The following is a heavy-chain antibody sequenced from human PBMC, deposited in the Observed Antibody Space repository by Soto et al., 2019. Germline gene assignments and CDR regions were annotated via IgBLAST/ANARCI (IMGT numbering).Heavy chain of an antibody. J-gene: IGHJ3*02. CDR2: IIPIFGTA. D-gene: IGHD3-10*01. CDR3: AREPGVGSYYGSGSYYRVSDAFDI. V-gene: IGHV1-69*06. Sequence: SVKVSCKGSGGTFSSYSISWVLQAPGQGLEWMGGIIPIFGTANYAQKFQGRVTITADKSTSTAYMELSSLRSEDTAVYYCAREPGVGSYYGSGSYYRVSDAFDIWGQGTMVTVSS. CDR1: GGTFSSYS.